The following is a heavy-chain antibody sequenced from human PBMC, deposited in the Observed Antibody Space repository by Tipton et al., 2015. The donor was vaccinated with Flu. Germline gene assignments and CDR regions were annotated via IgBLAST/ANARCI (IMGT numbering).Heavy chain of an antibody. CDR1: GYTFTSYG. Sequence: QLVQSGPEVKKPGASVKVSCKASGYTFTSYGISWVRQAPGQGLEWMGWISAYTDNTNYAQRFQGRITMTTDTSTNTAFMELRSLRSDDTAVYYCARHTGDSVRGVIDYWGQGTLVTVSS. CDR3: ARHTGDSVRGVIDY. J-gene: IGHJ4*02. D-gene: IGHD3-10*02. V-gene: IGHV1-18*01. CDR2: ISAYTDNT.